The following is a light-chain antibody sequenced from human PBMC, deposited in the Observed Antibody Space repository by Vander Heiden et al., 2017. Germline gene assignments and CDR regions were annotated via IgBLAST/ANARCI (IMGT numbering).Light chain of an antibody. J-gene: IGKJ3*01. CDR3: QQRYSTPPFT. Sequence: DIQMTQSPSSLSASVGDRVTITCRASQSISSYLNWYQQKPGKAPKLLIYAASSLQSGVPSRFSGSGSGTDFTLTISSRQPEDFATYYCQQRYSTPPFTLGPGTKVDIK. V-gene: IGKV1-39*01. CDR1: QSISSY. CDR2: AAS.